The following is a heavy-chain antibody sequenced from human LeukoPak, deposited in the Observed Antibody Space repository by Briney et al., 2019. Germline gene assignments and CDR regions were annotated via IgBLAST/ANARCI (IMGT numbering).Heavy chain of an antibody. CDR1: GFTFSSYS. J-gene: IGHJ3*02. CDR3: ARFTFSPAAFGI. Sequence: AGGSLRLSCAASGFTFSSYSMNWVRQAPGKGLEWVSSISSSSSYIYYADSVKGRFTISRDNAKNSLYLQMNSLRAEDTAVYYCARFTFSPAAFGIWGQGTMVTVSS. CDR2: ISSSSSYI. V-gene: IGHV3-21*01.